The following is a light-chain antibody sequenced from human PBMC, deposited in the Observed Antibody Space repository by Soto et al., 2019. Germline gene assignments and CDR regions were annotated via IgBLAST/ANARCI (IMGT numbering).Light chain of an antibody. V-gene: IGKV3D-15*01. CDR2: DAS. CDR3: QHYNSWPLT. CDR1: QRVTSN. J-gene: IGKJ4*01. Sequence: PGERATLSCGASQRVTSNYLAWFQQRPGLAPRLLIYDASNRPTGIPARFSGSGSGTEFTLTIISLQSEDFAVYYCQHYNSWPLTFGGGTKVDIK.